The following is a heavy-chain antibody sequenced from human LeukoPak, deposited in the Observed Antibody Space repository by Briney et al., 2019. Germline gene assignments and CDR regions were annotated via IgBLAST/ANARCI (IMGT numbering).Heavy chain of an antibody. D-gene: IGHD3-22*01. J-gene: IGHJ3*02. CDR2: IYTSGST. CDR3: ARDRRGIYDSSSRVFDI. Sequence: SETLSLTCTVSGGSISSYYWSWIRQPAGKGLEWIGRIYTSGSTNYNPSLKSRVTMSVDTSKNQFSLKLSSVTAADTAVYYCARDRRGIYDSSSRVFDIWGQGTMVTVSS. CDR1: GGSISSYY. V-gene: IGHV4-4*07.